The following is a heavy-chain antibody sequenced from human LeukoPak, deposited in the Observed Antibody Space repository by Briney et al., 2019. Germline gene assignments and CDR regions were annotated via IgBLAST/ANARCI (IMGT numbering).Heavy chain of an antibody. CDR3: AEPPSKFNTAMIGGGIDH. Sequence: GGSLRLSCAASGFTFSSYVMYWVRQAPGKGLEYVSVISSNGGSTYYANSVKGRFTISRDNSKKTLYLRMGSLRAEDMAVYYWAEPPSKFNTAMIGGGIDHWGQGTLVTVSS. D-gene: IGHD5-18*01. CDR2: ISSNGGST. V-gene: IGHV3-64*01. CDR1: GFTFSSYV. J-gene: IGHJ4*02.